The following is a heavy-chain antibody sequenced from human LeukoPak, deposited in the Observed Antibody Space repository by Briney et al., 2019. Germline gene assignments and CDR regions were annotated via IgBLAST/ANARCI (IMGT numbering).Heavy chain of an antibody. D-gene: IGHD3-22*01. J-gene: IGHJ4*02. Sequence: PGGSLRLSCAASGFTFSSYAMSWVRQAPGKGLEWVSAISGSGGSTYYADSVKGRFTISRDNSKNTLYLQMNSLRAEDTAVYYCARPLDPGNYYDSSGSFEYWGQGTLVTVSS. CDR1: GFTFSSYA. CDR3: ARPLDPGNYYDSSGSFEY. CDR2: ISGSGGST. V-gene: IGHV3-23*01.